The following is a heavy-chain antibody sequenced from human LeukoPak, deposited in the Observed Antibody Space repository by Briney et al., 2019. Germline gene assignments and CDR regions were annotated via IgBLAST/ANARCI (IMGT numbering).Heavy chain of an antibody. D-gene: IGHD6-13*01. V-gene: IGHV1-69*06. CDR2: IIPIFGTA. J-gene: IGHJ5*02. CDR1: GGTFSSYA. CDR3: ASQAGGYSSSWYDWFDP. Sequence: VASVKVSCKASGGTFSSYAISWARQAPGQGLEWMGGIIPIFGTANYAQKFQGRVTITADKSTSTAYMELSSLRSEDTAVYYCASQAGGYSSSWYDWFDPWGQGTLVTVSS.